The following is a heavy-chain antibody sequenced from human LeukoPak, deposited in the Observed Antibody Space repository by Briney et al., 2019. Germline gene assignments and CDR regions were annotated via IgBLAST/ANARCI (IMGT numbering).Heavy chain of an antibody. Sequence: GASVKVSCKASGYTLTSYGISWVRQAPGQGLEWMGWISAYNGNTNYAQKLQGRVTMTTDTSTSTAYMELRSLRSDDTAVYYCAREGYSYGYRDNYYYGMDVWGQGTTVTVSS. V-gene: IGHV1-18*01. CDR3: AREGYSYGYRDNYYYGMDV. CDR2: ISAYNGNT. CDR1: GYTLTSYG. D-gene: IGHD5-18*01. J-gene: IGHJ6*02.